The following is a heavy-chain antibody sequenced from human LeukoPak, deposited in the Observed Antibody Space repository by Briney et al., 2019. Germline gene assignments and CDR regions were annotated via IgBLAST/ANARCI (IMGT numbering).Heavy chain of an antibody. D-gene: IGHD1-20*01. V-gene: IGHV3-7*01. CDR3: ARIWYFGDNNWRYFDY. CDR2: IDPDGSET. CDR1: GFTFSNYW. Sequence: GGSLRLSCAASGFTFSNYWMSWVRQAPGKGLEGVANIDPDGSETQYVGSVKGRFTTSRDNAKNSLYLQMNSLRAEDTAIYYCARIWYFGDNNWRYFDYWGQGTLVTVSS. J-gene: IGHJ4*02.